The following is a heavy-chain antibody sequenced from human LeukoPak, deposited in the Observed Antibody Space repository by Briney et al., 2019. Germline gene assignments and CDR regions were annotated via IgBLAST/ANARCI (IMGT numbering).Heavy chain of an antibody. CDR1: GFTFSSYA. CDR3: ASGKYRYGDNWFDP. Sequence: GGTLRLSCAASGFTFSSYAMHWVRQAPGKGLEWVAVISYDGSNKYYADSVKGRFTISRDNSKNTLYLQMNSLRAEDTAVYFCASGKYRYGDNWFDPWGQGTLVTVSS. J-gene: IGHJ5*02. D-gene: IGHD5-18*01. CDR2: ISYDGSNK. V-gene: IGHV3-30*04.